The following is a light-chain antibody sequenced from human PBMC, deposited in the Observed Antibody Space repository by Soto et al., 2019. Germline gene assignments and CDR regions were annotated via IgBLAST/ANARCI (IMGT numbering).Light chain of an antibody. CDR2: SAS. V-gene: IGKV1-6*01. CDR3: QQHFSYPWT. Sequence: IQMTQSPSSLSASVGDRVTITCRASQNIRSDLNWYQQKPGKAPKLLIYSASSLQSGVPSRFTGTASGTDFTLTISSLQPEDFATYYCQQHFSYPWTFGQGTKVDIK. J-gene: IGKJ1*01. CDR1: QNIRSD.